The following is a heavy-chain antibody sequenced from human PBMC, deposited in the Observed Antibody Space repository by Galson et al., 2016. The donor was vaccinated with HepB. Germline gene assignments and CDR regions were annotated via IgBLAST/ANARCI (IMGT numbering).Heavy chain of an antibody. Sequence: SLRLSCAASGFTFRTYAMNWVRQTPREGLEWVSSISGSGRRTYDADSVKGRFTISRDNSRNMVYLQMNSLRADDTAVYYCAKSPDSGSDWVWSAYFDYWGQGNLVTVSS. D-gene: IGHD5-12*01. CDR3: AKSPDSGSDWVWSAYFDY. J-gene: IGHJ4*02. V-gene: IGHV3-23*01. CDR2: ISGSGRRT. CDR1: GFTFRTYA.